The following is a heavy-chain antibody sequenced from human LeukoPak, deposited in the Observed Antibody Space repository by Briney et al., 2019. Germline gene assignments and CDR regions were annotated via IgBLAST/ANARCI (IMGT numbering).Heavy chain of an antibody. CDR1: GFTFSSYA. Sequence: GGSLRLSCAASGFTFSSYAMHWVRQAPGKGLEWVAVISYDGSNKYYADSVKGRFTISKDNSKNTLYLQMNSLRAEDTAVYYCARAERIAAAVYMDVWGKGTTVTVSS. CDR2: ISYDGSNK. D-gene: IGHD6-13*01. CDR3: ARAERIAAAVYMDV. J-gene: IGHJ6*03. V-gene: IGHV3-30-3*01.